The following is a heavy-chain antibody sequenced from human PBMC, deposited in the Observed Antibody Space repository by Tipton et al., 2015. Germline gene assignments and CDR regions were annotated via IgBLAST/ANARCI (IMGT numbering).Heavy chain of an antibody. Sequence: TLSLTCTVSDSSVSSGSFYWSWVRQPPGKGLEWIGYIYHTGSTIYNPSLKSRVTISLDRSKNQFSLRLTSVTAADTAMYYCARDAGIVAAPSRYFQYWGQGTLVTVSS. D-gene: IGHD2-15*01. CDR1: DSSVSSGSFY. CDR2: IYHTGST. CDR3: ARDAGIVAAPSRYFQY. V-gene: IGHV4-61*01. J-gene: IGHJ1*01.